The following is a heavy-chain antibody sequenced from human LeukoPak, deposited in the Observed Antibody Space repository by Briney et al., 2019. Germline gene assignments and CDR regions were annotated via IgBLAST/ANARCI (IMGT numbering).Heavy chain of an antibody. CDR2: ISSSGSTI. J-gene: IGHJ6*02. CDR1: GFTFSSYE. Sequence: GGSLRLSCAASGFTFSSYEMNWVRQAPGKGLEWVSYISSSGSTIYYADSVKGRFTISRDNAKNSLYLQMNSLRAEDTAVYYCAREQQLVRYYYYYYGMDVWGQGTTVTVSS. D-gene: IGHD6-13*01. CDR3: AREQQLVRYYYYYYGMDV. V-gene: IGHV3-48*03.